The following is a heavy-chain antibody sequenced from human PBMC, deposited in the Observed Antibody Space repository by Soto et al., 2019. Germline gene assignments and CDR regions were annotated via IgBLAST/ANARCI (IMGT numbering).Heavy chain of an antibody. Sequence: GSLRRSEEASGGTVSRYARSWVHQDKGKGLDWVSAISGSGGSTYYADSVKGRFTISRDNSKNTLYLQMNSLRAEDTAVYYCAKDLGYCSGGSCYPPYFDYWGQGTLVTVSS. J-gene: IGHJ4*02. CDR2: ISGSGGST. CDR3: AKDLGYCSGGSCYPPYFDY. D-gene: IGHD2-15*01. CDR1: GGTVSRYA. V-gene: IGHV3-23*01.